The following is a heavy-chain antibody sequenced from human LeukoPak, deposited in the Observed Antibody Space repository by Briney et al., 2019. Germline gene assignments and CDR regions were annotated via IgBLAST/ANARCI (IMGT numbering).Heavy chain of an antibody. V-gene: IGHV1-46*01. CDR2: IYPSGGRT. CDR1: GYTFTNYY. J-gene: IGHJ5*02. D-gene: IGHD6-13*01. CDR3: ARDYSSTYNWFDP. Sequence: ASVKVSCKASGYTFTNYYLHWVRQAPGQGLEWMGIIYPSGGRTSYAQKFQGRVTMTRDMSTSTVYMELSTLRSEDTAVYYCARDYSSTYNWFDPWGQGTQITVSS.